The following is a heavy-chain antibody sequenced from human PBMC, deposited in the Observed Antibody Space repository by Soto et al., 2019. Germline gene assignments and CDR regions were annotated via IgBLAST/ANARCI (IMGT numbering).Heavy chain of an antibody. V-gene: IGHV3-74*01. J-gene: IGHJ6*02. CDR3: ARGGQYHPGWYYYGMDV. D-gene: IGHD2-2*01. CDR2: INSDGSST. Sequence: GGSLRLSCASSGFTFSSYWMHLVRQAPGKGLVWVSRINSDGSSTSYADSVKGRFTISRDNAKNTLYLQMNSLRAEDTAVYYCARGGQYHPGWYYYGMDVWGQGTTVTVSS. CDR1: GFTFSSYW.